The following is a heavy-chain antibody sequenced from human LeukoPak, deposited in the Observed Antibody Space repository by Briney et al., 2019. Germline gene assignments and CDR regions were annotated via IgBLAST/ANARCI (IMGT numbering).Heavy chain of an antibody. V-gene: IGHV1-18*04. CDR2: ISAYNGNT. CDR3: ARSGSGWSFFDY. Sequence: ASVKVSCKASGYTFTNYYIHWVRQAPGQGLEWMGWISAYNGNTNYAQKLQGRVTMTTDTSTSTAYMELRSLRSDDTAVYYCARSGSGWSFFDYWGQGTLVTVSS. CDR1: GYTFTNYY. J-gene: IGHJ4*02. D-gene: IGHD6-19*01.